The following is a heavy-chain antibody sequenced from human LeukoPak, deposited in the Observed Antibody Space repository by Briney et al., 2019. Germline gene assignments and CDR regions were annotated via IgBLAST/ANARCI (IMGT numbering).Heavy chain of an antibody. CDR3: AAPKFYGSGSSLDY. Sequence: TSVKVSCEASGFTFTSSAVQWVRQARGQRLEWIGWIVVGSGNTNYAQKFQERVTITRDMSTSTAYMELSSLRSEDTAVYYCAAPKFYGSGSSLDYWGQGTLVTVSS. J-gene: IGHJ4*02. D-gene: IGHD3-10*01. V-gene: IGHV1-58*01. CDR2: IVVGSGNT. CDR1: GFTFTSSA.